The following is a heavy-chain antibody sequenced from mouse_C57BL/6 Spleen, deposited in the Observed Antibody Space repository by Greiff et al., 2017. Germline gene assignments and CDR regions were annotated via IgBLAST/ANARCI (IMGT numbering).Heavy chain of an antibody. Sequence: VQLQQSGPGLVQPSQSLSITCTVSGFSLTSYGVHWVRQSPGKGLEWLGVIWSGGSTDYNAAFISRLSISKDNSKSQVFFKMNSLQADDTAIYYCASIYYDYLYYAMDYWGQGTSVTVSS. V-gene: IGHV2-2*01. CDR1: GFSLTSYG. CDR3: ASIYYDYLYYAMDY. J-gene: IGHJ4*01. CDR2: IWSGGST. D-gene: IGHD2-4*01.